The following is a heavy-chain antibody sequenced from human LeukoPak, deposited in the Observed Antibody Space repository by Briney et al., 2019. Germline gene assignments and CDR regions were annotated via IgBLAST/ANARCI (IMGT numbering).Heavy chain of an antibody. CDR3: ARGKRRFDY. J-gene: IGHJ4*02. CDR2: ISGRGFSM. CDR1: GFSFNESY. Sequence: SGGTLRLSCAASGFSFNESYMTWNRQAPGKGLEWVAYISGRGFSMYYADSVKGRFTISRDNARNSLYSNMSSLRADDTAAYYCARGKRRFDYWGQGTLVTVSS. V-gene: IGHV3-11*01.